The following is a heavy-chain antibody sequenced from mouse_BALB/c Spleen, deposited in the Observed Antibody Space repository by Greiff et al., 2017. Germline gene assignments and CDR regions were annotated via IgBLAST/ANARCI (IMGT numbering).Heavy chain of an antibody. V-gene: IGHV1-54*01. CDR1: GYAFTNYL. J-gene: IGHJ4*01. CDR2: INPGSGGT. D-gene: IGHD1-1*01. Sequence: VKLQESGAELVRPGTSVKVSCKASGYAFTNYLIEWVKQRPGQGLEWIGVINPGSGGTNYNEKFKGKATLTADKSSSTAYMQLSSLTSDDSAVYFCATYGSSLYAMDYWGQGTSVTVSS. CDR3: ATYGSSLYAMDY.